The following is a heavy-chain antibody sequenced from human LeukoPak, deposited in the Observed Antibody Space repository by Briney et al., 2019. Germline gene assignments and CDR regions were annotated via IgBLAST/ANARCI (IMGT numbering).Heavy chain of an antibody. CDR2: IYYSGST. CDR3: AGAPGRYFDWLLYVY. Sequence: SETLSLTCTVSGGSISSYYWSWIRQPPGKGLEWIGYIYYSGSTNYNPSLKSRVTISVDTSKNQFSLKLSSVTAADTAVYYCAGAPGRYFDWLLYVYWGQGTLVTVSS. V-gene: IGHV4-59*01. CDR1: GGSISSYY. J-gene: IGHJ4*02. D-gene: IGHD3-9*01.